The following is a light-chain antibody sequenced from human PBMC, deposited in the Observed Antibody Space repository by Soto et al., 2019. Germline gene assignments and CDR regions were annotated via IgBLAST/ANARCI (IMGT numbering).Light chain of an antibody. V-gene: IGLV2-11*01. CDR2: DVS. J-gene: IGLJ3*02. Sequence: QSVLTQPRSVSGSPGQSVTISCTGTSSDVGGYNYVSWCQQHPGKAPKLMIYDVSKRPSGVPDRFSGSKSGNTASLTISGLQAEDEADYYCCSYAGSYTKVFGGGTKLTVL. CDR3: CSYAGSYTKV. CDR1: SSDVGGYNY.